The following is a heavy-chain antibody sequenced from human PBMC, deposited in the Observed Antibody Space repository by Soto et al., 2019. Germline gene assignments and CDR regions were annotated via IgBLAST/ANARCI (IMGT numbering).Heavy chain of an antibody. D-gene: IGHD6-13*01. CDR3: ARIQGGGSSSWYYNDYYYYGMDV. J-gene: IGHJ6*02. CDR2: IDWADDN. Sequence: TLSLTCTVFGGSISSGDYYWIWIRQPPGKALEWLGLIDWADDNYYSPSLKTRLTISKDTSKNQVVLTMTNMDPVDTATYYCARIQGGGSSSWYYNDYYYYGMDVWGQGTTVTVSS. V-gene: IGHV2-70*18. CDR1: GGSISSGDYY.